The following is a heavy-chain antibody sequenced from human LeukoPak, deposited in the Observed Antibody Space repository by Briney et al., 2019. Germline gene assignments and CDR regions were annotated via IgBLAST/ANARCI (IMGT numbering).Heavy chain of an antibody. D-gene: IGHD3-9*01. J-gene: IGHJ5*02. CDR2: INHSGST. CDR3: ARDPVLRYFDWLLNWFDP. Sequence: ASETLSLTCAVYGGSFSGYYWSWIRQPPGKGLEWIGEINHSGSTNYNPSLKSRVTISVDTSKNQFSLKLSSVTAADTAVYYCARDPVLRYFDWLLNWFDPWGQGTLVTVSS. CDR1: GGSFSGYY. V-gene: IGHV4-34*01.